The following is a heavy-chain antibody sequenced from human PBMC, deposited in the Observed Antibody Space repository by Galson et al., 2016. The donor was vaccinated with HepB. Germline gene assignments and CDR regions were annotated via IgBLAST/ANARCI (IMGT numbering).Heavy chain of an antibody. Sequence: SLRLSCAASGFTFSSYAMSWVRQAPGKGLEWVSGISGSGGSTYYADSVKGRFSISRDNLKNTVDLQMNSLRAEDTAVYYCAKGFGATYYDILTGNDGWGQGTLVTVSS. CDR1: GFTFSSYA. V-gene: IGHV3-23*01. J-gene: IGHJ4*02. CDR3: AKGFGATYYDILTGNDG. D-gene: IGHD3-9*01. CDR2: ISGSGGST.